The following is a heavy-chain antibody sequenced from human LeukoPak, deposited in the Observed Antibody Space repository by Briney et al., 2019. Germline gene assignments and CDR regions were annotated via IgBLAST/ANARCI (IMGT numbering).Heavy chain of an antibody. CDR1: GGTFSSYA. D-gene: IGHD6-13*01. Sequence: SVKVSCKASGGTFSSYAISWVRQAPGQGLEWMGRIIPIFGIANYAQKFQGRVTITADKSTSTAYMELSSLRSEDTAVYYCARDQGGIAAAGTRYYYGMDVWGQGTTVTVSS. CDR2: IIPIFGIA. CDR3: ARDQGGIAAAGTRYYYGMDV. J-gene: IGHJ6*02. V-gene: IGHV1-69*04.